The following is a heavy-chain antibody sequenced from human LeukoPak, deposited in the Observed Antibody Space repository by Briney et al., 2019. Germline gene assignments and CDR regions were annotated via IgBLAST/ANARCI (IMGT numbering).Heavy chain of an antibody. J-gene: IGHJ4*02. Sequence: ASVKVSCKASGYSFTGYYMHWVRQAPGQGLEWVGRINPNSGDTNYAQTFQGRVTMTRDTSISTAYMELSSLRSDDTAVYYCARFSSAPYGGNYWGQGTLVTVSS. D-gene: IGHD4-23*01. CDR2: INPNSGDT. CDR3: ARFSSAPYGGNY. CDR1: GYSFTGYY. V-gene: IGHV1-2*06.